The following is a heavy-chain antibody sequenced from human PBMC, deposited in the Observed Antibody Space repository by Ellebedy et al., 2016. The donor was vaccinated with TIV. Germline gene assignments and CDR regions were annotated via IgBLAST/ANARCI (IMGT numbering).Heavy chain of an antibody. Sequence: GESLKISCAASGFTFSSYGMHWVRQAPGKGLEWVAVISYDGSNKYYADSVKGRFTISRDNSKNTLYLQMNSLRAEDTAVYYCARTQGYSYGIYYYYGMDVWGQGTTVTVSS. V-gene: IGHV3-30*03. D-gene: IGHD5-18*01. CDR1: GFTFSSYG. CDR3: ARTQGYSYGIYYYYGMDV. J-gene: IGHJ6*02. CDR2: ISYDGSNK.